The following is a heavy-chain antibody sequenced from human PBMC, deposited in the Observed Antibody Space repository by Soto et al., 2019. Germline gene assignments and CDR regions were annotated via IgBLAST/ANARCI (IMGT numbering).Heavy chain of an antibody. D-gene: IGHD6-13*01. CDR1: GGTFSSYT. CDR3: EGVGGIEAAGTIIYAFDI. J-gene: IGHJ3*02. V-gene: IGHV1-69*02. CDR2: IIPILGIA. Sequence: QVQLVQSGAEVKKPGSSVKVFCKASGGTFSSYTISWVRQAPGQGLEWMGRIIPILGIANYAQKFQGRVTITADKPTSTAYMELGSPRAEDAAVYYCEGVGGIEAAGTIIYAFDIWGQRTMVTVTS.